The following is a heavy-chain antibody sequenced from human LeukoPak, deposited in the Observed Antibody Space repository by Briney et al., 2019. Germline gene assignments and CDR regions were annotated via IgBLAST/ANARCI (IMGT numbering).Heavy chain of an antibody. Sequence: PSETLSLTCTDSGDSISSGGYYWSWIRQHPGKGLEWIGYIYYSGSTYYNPSLKSRVTISVDTSKNQFSLKLSSVTAADTAVYYCAGFTYDSSGYWNAFDIWGQGTMVTVSS. J-gene: IGHJ3*02. CDR2: IYYSGST. V-gene: IGHV4-31*03. D-gene: IGHD3-22*01. CDR3: AGFTYDSSGYWNAFDI. CDR1: GDSISSGGYY.